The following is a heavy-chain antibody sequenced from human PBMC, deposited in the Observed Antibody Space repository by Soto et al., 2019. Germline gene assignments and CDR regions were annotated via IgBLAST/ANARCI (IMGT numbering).Heavy chain of an antibody. CDR3: AKNIGQQQRKDCDD. D-gene: IGHD6-13*01. CDR1: GFAFSSNW. Sequence: GGSLRLSCVCSGFAFSSNWMTWVRHAPGKGLEWVSAISGSGGSTYYADSVKGRITISRDNSKNTLYLQMNSLRAEDTAVCYRAKNIGQQQRKDCDDRGQGSLVAV. V-gene: IGHV3-23*01. J-gene: IGHJ4*02. CDR2: ISGSGGST.